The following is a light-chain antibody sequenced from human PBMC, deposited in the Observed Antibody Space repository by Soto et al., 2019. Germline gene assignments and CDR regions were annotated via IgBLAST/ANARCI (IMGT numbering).Light chain of an antibody. Sequence: QAVVTQPASVSGSPGQSITISCTGTSSDIGSSNYVSWYQQHPGKGPKLMIYEVTNRPSGVSHRFSGSKSGSTASLTLSGLQAEDEADYYCSSYSSSSTLLYVFGSGTKVTVL. CDR3: SSYSSSSTLLYV. CDR2: EVT. CDR1: SSDIGSSNY. J-gene: IGLJ1*01. V-gene: IGLV2-14*01.